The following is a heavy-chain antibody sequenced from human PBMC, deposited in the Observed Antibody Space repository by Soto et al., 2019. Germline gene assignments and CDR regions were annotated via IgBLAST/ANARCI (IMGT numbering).Heavy chain of an antibody. CDR3: ARAHCGGDCGGIGFDY. CDR1: GYTFTSYA. CDR2: INAGNGNT. D-gene: IGHD2-21*02. Sequence: ASVKVSCKASGYTFTSYAMHWVRQAPGQRLEWMGWINAGNGNTKYSQKFQGRVTITRDTSASTAYMELSSLRSEDTAVYYCARAHCGGDCGGIGFDYWGQGTLVTVSS. J-gene: IGHJ4*02. V-gene: IGHV1-3*01.